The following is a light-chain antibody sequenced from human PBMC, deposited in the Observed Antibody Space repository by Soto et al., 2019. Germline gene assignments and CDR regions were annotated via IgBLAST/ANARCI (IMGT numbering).Light chain of an antibody. J-gene: IGLJ1*01. CDR3: SSYTSTTTRV. V-gene: IGLV2-14*03. Sequence: ALTQPASVSGSPGQSITISCTGTSSDVGGYNYVSWYQQHPGNGPKLMIYEVSNRPSGVSNRFSGSKSGNTATLTISGLQAEDEADYYCSSYTSTTTRVFGTGTKVTVL. CDR1: SSDVGGYNY. CDR2: EVS.